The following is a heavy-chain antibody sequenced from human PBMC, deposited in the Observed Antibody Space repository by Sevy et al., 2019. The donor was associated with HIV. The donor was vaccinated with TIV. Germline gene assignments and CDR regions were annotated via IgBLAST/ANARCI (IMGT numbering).Heavy chain of an antibody. CDR2: INIDGSST. V-gene: IGHV3-74*01. CDR1: GFTFSSYW. D-gene: IGHD1-26*01. Sequence: GGSLRLSCAVSGFTFSSYWMHWVRQAPGKGLEWVSRINIDGSSTNYADSVKGRFTISRDNAKNTLYLQMNRLRAEDTDVSYCERGDSGTYYYFDYWGQGTLVTVSS. CDR3: ERGDSGTYYYFDY. J-gene: IGHJ4*02.